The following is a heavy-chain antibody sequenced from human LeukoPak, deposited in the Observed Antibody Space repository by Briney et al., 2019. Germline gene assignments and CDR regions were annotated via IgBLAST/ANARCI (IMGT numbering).Heavy chain of an antibody. CDR3: AREEGSGWYSWFDP. V-gene: IGHV3-30-3*01. D-gene: IGHD6-19*01. CDR2: ISYDGSNK. Sequence: GRSLRLSCAASGFTFSSYAMHWVRRAPGKGLEWVAVISYDGSNKYYADSVKGRFTISRDNSKNTLYLQMNSLRAEDTAVYYCAREEGSGWYSWFDPWGQGTLVTVSS. CDR1: GFTFSSYA. J-gene: IGHJ5*02.